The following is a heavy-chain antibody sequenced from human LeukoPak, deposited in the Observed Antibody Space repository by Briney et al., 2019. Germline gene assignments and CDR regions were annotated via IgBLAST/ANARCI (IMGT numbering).Heavy chain of an antibody. V-gene: IGHV3-21*01. CDR2: ISSSSSYI. CDR1: GFTFSSYS. Sequence: GGSLRLSCAASGFTFSSYSMNWVRQAPGKGLEWVSSISSSSSYIYYADSVKGRFTISRDNAKNSLYLQMNSLRAEDTAVYYCARELDDSSGYYFYLGYWGQGTLVTVSP. CDR3: ARELDDSSGYYFYLGY. D-gene: IGHD3-22*01. J-gene: IGHJ4*02.